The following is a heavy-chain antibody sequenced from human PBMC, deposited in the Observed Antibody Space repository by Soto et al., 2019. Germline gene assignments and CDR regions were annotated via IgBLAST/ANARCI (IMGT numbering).Heavy chain of an antibody. J-gene: IGHJ4*02. D-gene: IGHD2-2*01. CDR1: GYSFTSYW. CDR2: IYPGDSDT. V-gene: IGHV5-51*01. Sequence: GESLKISCKGSGYSFTSYWIGWVRQMPGKGLEWMGIIYPGDSDTRYSPSFQGQVTISADKSISTAYLQWSSLKASDTAMYYCARRYCSSTSCHRPFDYWGQGTLVTVSS. CDR3: ARRYCSSTSCHRPFDY.